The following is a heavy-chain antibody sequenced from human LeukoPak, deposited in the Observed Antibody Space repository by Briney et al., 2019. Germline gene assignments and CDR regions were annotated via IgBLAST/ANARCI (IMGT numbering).Heavy chain of an antibody. D-gene: IGHD1-14*01. CDR2: IYYSGST. CDR1: GASISSSTDY. J-gene: IGHJ5*02. V-gene: IGHV4-39*01. CDR3: AGLIRPGWFDP. Sequence: SETLSLTCTVSGASISSSTDYWGWIRQPPGKGLEWIANIYYSGSTYYNPSLKSRVTISVYTFKTQFSLKLSSVPAADTAVYYCAGLIRPGWFDPWGQGTLVTVSS.